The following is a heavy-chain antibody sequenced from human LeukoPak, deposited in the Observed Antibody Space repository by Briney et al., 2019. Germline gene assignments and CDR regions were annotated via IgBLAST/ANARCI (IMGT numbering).Heavy chain of an antibody. V-gene: IGHV3-21*01. CDR1: GFTFSSYS. D-gene: IGHD6-13*01. CDR3: ARGRIAAAGLDAFDI. J-gene: IGHJ3*02. Sequence: PGGSLRLSCAASGFTFSSYSMNWVRQAPGKGLEWVSSISSSSSYIYYADSVKGRFTISRDNAKNSLYLQMNSLRAEDTAVYYCARGRIAAAGLDAFDIWGQGTIVTVSS. CDR2: ISSSSSYI.